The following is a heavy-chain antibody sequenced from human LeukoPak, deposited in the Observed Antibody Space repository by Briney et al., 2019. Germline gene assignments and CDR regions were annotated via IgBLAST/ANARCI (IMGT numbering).Heavy chain of an antibody. CDR2: ISGSGGST. CDR1: GFTFSSYA. V-gene: IGHV3-23*01. Sequence: PGRSLRLSCAASGFTFSSYAMSWVRQAPGKGLEWVSAISGSGGSTYYADSVKGRFTISRDNSKNTLYLQMNSLRAEDTAVYYCAILRQQLVNNWFDPWGQGTLVTVSS. J-gene: IGHJ5*02. D-gene: IGHD6-13*01. CDR3: AILRQQLVNNWFDP.